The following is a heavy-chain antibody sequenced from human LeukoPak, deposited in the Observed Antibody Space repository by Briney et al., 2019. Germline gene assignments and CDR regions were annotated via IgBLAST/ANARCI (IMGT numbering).Heavy chain of an antibody. CDR1: GFTFSNYA. D-gene: IGHD2-15*01. CDR3: AKRAARSFDY. CDR2: ISTSDYST. J-gene: IGHJ4*02. Sequence: GGSLRLSCAASGFTFSNYALSWVRQAPGKGLEWVSDISTSDYSTNYADSVKGRFSISRDNSKNTVYLQMNSLRAEDMGVYYCAKRAARSFDYWGQGTLVTVSS. V-gene: IGHV3-23*01.